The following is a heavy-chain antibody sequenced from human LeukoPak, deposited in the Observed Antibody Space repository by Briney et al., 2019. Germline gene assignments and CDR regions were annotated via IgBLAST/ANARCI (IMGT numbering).Heavy chain of an antibody. Sequence: ASVKVSCKAFGGTFSSYAISWVRQAPGQGLEWMGGIIPIFGTANYAQKFQGRVTITADESTSTAYMELSSLRSEDTAVYYCAREDPRYCSGGSCYSFGYWGQGTLVTVSS. V-gene: IGHV1-69*13. CDR1: GGTFSSYA. CDR2: IIPIFGTA. CDR3: AREDPRYCSGGSCYSFGY. J-gene: IGHJ4*02. D-gene: IGHD2-15*01.